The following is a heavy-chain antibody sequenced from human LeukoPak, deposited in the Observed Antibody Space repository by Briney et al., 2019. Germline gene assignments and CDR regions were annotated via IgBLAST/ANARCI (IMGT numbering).Heavy chain of an antibody. CDR3: ARDHYYGSGSFDY. V-gene: IGHV3-48*03. D-gene: IGHD3-10*01. CDR2: ISSSNTI. CDR1: GFTFSSYE. Sequence: GGSLRLSCAASGFTFSSYEMNWVRQAPGKGLEWISYISSSNTIYYADSVKGRFTISKDNANNSLYLQMNSLRAEDTAVYYCARDHYYGSGSFDYWGQGTLVTVSS. J-gene: IGHJ4*02.